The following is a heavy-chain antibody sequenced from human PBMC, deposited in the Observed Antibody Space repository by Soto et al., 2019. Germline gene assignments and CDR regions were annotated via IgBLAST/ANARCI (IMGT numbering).Heavy chain of an antibody. CDR1: GFTFSSYG. V-gene: IGHV3-33*01. CDR2: IWYDGYNK. D-gene: IGHD6-19*01. Sequence: QVQLVESGGGVVQPGKPLRLSCAGTGFTFSSYGMHWVRQAPGKGLDWVAVIWYDGYNKYYADSVKGRFAISRDNSKNTVYLEMNSLRAEDTAVYYCARGSGWSNWYFDLWGRGTLVTVS. CDR3: ARGSGWSNWYFDL. J-gene: IGHJ2*01.